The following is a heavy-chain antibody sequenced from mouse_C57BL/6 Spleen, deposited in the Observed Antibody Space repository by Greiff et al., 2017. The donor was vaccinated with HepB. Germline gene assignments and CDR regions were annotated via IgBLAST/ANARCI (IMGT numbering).Heavy chain of an antibody. CDR3: ARVDYGNSLFAY. J-gene: IGHJ3*01. CDR2: ISDGGSYT. V-gene: IGHV5-4*03. CDR1: GFTFSSYA. Sequence: DVMLVESGGGLVKPGGSLKLSCAASGFTFSSYAMSWVRQTPEKRLEWVATISDGGSYTYYPDNVKGRFTISRDNAKNNLYLQMSHLKSEDTAMYYCARVDYGNSLFAYWGQGTLVTVSA. D-gene: IGHD2-1*01.